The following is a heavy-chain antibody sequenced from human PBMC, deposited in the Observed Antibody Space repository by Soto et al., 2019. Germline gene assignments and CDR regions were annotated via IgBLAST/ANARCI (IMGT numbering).Heavy chain of an antibody. D-gene: IGHD3-22*01. CDR2: ISGSVGST. J-gene: IGHJ4*02. CDR1: GFTFSSYA. CDR3: AKERYYYDSSGYYYAYYFDY. V-gene: IGHV3-23*01. Sequence: GGSLRLSCAASGFTFSSYAMSWVRQAPGKGLEWVSAISGSVGSTYYADSVKGRFTISRDNSKNTLYLQMNSLRAEDTAVYYCAKERYYYDSSGYYYAYYFDYWGQGTLVTVS.